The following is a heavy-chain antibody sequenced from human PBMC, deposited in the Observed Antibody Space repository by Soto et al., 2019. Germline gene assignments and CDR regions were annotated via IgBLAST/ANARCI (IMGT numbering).Heavy chain of an antibody. CDR3: ALSSRRTGDY. J-gene: IGHJ4*02. V-gene: IGHV4-59*08. Sequence: CIRQTPGKGLEWIGYIYYSGSTNYNPSLKSRVTISVDTSKNQFSLKLSSVTAADTAVYYCALSSRRTGDYWGQGTLVTVSS. D-gene: IGHD2-2*01. CDR2: IYYSGST.